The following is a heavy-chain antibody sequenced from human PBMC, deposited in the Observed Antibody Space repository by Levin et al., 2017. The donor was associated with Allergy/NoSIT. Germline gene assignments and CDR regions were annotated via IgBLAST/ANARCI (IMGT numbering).Heavy chain of an antibody. D-gene: IGHD6-19*01. CDR3: AKGLYSSGWYYFDY. V-gene: IGHV3-30*18. CDR1: GFTFSSYG. Sequence: GGSLRLSCAASGFTFSSYGMHWVRQAPGKGLEWVAVISSDGSNKSYADSVKGRFTISRDNSKNTLYLQMTSLRAEDTAVYYCAKGLYSSGWYYFDYWGQGTLVTVSS. J-gene: IGHJ4*02. CDR2: ISSDGSNK.